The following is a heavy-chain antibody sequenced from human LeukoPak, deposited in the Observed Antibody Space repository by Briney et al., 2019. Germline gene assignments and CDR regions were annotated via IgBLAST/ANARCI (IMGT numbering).Heavy chain of an antibody. CDR1: GFTFSSYW. V-gene: IGHV3-7*01. CDR2: IKQDGNAK. D-gene: IGHD4-17*01. J-gene: IGHJ4*02. CDR3: ARVNPDYGDNHFDY. Sequence: GGSLRLSCAASGFTFSSYWMTWVRQAAGKGLEWVANIKQDGNAKCYVYSVKGRFTISRDNAKNSLYLQMNSPRAEDTAMYYCARVNPDYGDNHFDYWGQGSLVTVSS.